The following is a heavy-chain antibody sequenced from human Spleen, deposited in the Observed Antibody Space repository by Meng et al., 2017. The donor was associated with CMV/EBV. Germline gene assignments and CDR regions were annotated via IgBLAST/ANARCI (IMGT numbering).Heavy chain of an antibody. Sequence: SETLSLTCAVYGGSFSGYYWTWIRQPPGKGLEWIGEINQSGSTNYNPSLKSRVTISVDTSKNQFSLKLSSVTAADTAVYYCAGQPYYYYYGMDVWGQGTTVTVSS. CDR3: AGQPYYYYYGMDV. CDR2: INQSGST. CDR1: GGSFSGYY. J-gene: IGHJ6*02. V-gene: IGHV4-34*01.